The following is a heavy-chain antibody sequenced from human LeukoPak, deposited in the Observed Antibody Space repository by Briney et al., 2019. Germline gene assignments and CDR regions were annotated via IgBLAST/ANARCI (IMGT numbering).Heavy chain of an antibody. CDR3: ATRWIQLWLRGGYFDY. J-gene: IGHJ4*02. V-gene: IGHV4-34*01. CDR2: INHSGST. D-gene: IGHD5-18*01. CDR1: GGSFSGYY. Sequence: PSETLSLTCAVYGGSFSGYYWSWIRQPPGKGLEWIGEINHSGSTNYNPSLKSRVTISVDTSKNQFSLKLSSVTAADTAVYYCATRWIQLWLRGGYFDYWGQGTLVTVSS.